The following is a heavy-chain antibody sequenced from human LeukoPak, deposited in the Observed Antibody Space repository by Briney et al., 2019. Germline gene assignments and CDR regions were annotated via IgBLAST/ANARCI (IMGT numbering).Heavy chain of an antibody. CDR2: IRYDGSNK. CDR3: ARDSGSYYSSFRC. Sequence: GGSLRLSCAASGFTFSSYGMHWVRQAPGKGLEWVAFIRYDGSNKYYADSVKGRFTISRDNSKNTLYLQMNSLRAEDTAVYYCARDSGSYYSSFRCWGQGTLVTVSS. CDR1: GFTFSSYG. V-gene: IGHV3-30*02. J-gene: IGHJ4*02. D-gene: IGHD1-26*01.